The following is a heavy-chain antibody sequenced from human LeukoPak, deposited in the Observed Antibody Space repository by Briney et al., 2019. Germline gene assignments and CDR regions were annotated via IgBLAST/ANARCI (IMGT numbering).Heavy chain of an antibody. CDR2: IYYTGST. CDR3: ARDYCSSGRCYSAA. J-gene: IGHJ4*02. Sequence: SETLSLTCTVSGDSISSYYWSWIRQPPGKGLEWIGYIYYTGSTNYNPSLKSRLTISVDRSKNQFSLKLSSVTASDTAVYYCARDYCSSGRCYSAAWGQGTLVTVSS. V-gene: IGHV4-59*01. CDR1: GDSISSYY. D-gene: IGHD2-15*01.